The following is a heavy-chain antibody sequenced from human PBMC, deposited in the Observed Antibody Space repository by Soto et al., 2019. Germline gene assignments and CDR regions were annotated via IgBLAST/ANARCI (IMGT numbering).Heavy chain of an antibody. CDR3: ARGPYGDYFLENWFAP. V-gene: IGHV1-69*02. D-gene: IGHD4-17*01. CDR2: IIPILGIA. J-gene: IGHJ5*02. CDR1: GGTFSSYT. Sequence: SVKVSCKASGGTFSSYTISWVRQAPGQGLEWMGRIIPILGIANYAQKFQGRVTITADKSTSTAYMELSSLRSEDTAVYYCARGPYGDYFLENWFAPWGKGTLVTVDS.